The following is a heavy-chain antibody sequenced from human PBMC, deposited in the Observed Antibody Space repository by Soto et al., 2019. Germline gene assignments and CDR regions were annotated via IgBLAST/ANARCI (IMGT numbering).Heavy chain of an antibody. CDR2: IYYSGST. CDR1: GGSISSGRYY. D-gene: IGHD2-2*01. J-gene: IGHJ4*02. Sequence: SETLSLTCTVSGGSISSGRYYWSWIRQHPGKGLEWIGYIYYSGSTYYNPSLKSRVTISVDTSKNQFSLKLSSVTAADTAVYYCSSHLSEYEGLDYWCQGTLVTVS. CDR3: SSHLSEYEGLDY. V-gene: IGHV4-31*02.